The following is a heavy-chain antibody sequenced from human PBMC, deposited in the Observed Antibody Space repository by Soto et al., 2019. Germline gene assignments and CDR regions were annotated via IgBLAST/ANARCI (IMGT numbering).Heavy chain of an antibody. D-gene: IGHD6-6*01. CDR2: IYHSGST. J-gene: IGHJ6*02. V-gene: IGHV4-4*02. CDR1: GGSIISSNW. Sequence: SETLSLTCAVSGGSIISSNWWSWARQPPGKGLEWIGEIYHSGSTNYNPSLKSRVTISVDWSKNQFSLKLSSATAADTAVYFCARVAAYSSSSGTPVDVWGQGTTVTVSS. CDR3: ARVAAYSSSSGTPVDV.